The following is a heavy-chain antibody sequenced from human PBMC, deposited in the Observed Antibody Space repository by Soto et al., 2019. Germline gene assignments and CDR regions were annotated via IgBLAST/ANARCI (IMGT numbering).Heavy chain of an antibody. CDR2: ISGSGGST. J-gene: IGHJ4*02. CDR1: GFTFSSYA. D-gene: IGHD3-16*02. Sequence: PGESLKISCAASGFTFSSYAMSWVRQAPGKGLEWVSAISGSGGSTYYADSVKGRFTISRDNSKNTLYLQMNSLRAEDTAVYYCAKDYDYVWGSYHPFEYWGQGTLVTVYS. V-gene: IGHV3-23*01. CDR3: AKDYDYVWGSYHPFEY.